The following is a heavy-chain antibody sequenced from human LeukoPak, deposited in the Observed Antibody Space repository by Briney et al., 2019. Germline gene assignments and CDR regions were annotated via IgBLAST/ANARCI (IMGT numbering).Heavy chain of an antibody. CDR3: ARDKGTSYLSSFDY. CDR1: EFSVGSNY. CDR2: IYSGGST. D-gene: IGHD6-6*01. V-gene: IGHV3-66*01. Sequence: GGSLRLSCAASEFSVGSNYMTWVRQAPGKGLEWVSLIYSGGSTYYADSVKGRFTISRDNSKNTLYLQMNSLRAEDTAVYYCARDKGTSYLSSFDYWGQGTLVTVSS. J-gene: IGHJ4*02.